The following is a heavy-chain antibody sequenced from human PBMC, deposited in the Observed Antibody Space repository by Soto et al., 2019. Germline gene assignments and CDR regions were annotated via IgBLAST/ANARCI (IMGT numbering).Heavy chain of an antibody. Sequence: EVQLVESGGGLIQPGGSLRLSCAASGFTVSSNYMSWVRQAPGKGLEWVSVIYSGGSTYYADSVKGRFTISRDNSKNTLYLQMSSLRAEDTAVYYCASPAIYDSSGYAVDYWAQGTLVTVSS. CDR3: ASPAIYDSSGYAVDY. J-gene: IGHJ4*02. V-gene: IGHV3-53*01. CDR1: GFTVSSNY. CDR2: IYSGGST. D-gene: IGHD3-22*01.